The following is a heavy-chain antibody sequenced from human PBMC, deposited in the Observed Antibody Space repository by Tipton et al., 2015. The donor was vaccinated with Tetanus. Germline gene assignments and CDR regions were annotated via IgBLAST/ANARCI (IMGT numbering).Heavy chain of an antibody. V-gene: IGHV4-59*01. CDR3: ARGYNGYDILTAYPHYFDS. Sequence: TLSLTCTVSGGSISSYYWTWIRQPPGRGLERIGYIYYSGSTNYNSSLKSRVTISVDTSKNQFSLKLSSVTAADTAVYYCARGYNGYDILTAYPHYFDSWGQGTLVTVSS. J-gene: IGHJ4*02. CDR2: IYYSGST. CDR1: GGSISSYY. D-gene: IGHD3-9*01.